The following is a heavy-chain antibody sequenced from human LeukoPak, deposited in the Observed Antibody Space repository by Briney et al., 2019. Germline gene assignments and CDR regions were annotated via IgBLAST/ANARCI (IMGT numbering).Heavy chain of an antibody. CDR1: GFTFSNYA. V-gene: IGHV3-23*01. CDR3: ARHRGISTRDFEY. J-gene: IGHJ4*02. Sequence: GGSLRLSCAASGFTFSNYAMSWVRPAPGKGLEGVPTISGSGGSTYYADSVKGRFTISTDNSKNTLYLQMNSLRAEDTAVYYCARHRGISTRDFEYWGQGTLVTVSS. CDR2: ISGSGGST. D-gene: IGHD3-16*01.